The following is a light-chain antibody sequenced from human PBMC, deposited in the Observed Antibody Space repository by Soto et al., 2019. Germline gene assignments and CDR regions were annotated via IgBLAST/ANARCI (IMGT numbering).Light chain of an antibody. CDR2: DNN. V-gene: IGLV1-51*01. J-gene: IGLJ3*02. Sequence: QSVLTQPPSVSEAPGQKVTISCSGSSSNIGNDYVSWYQQFPGTAPKLLIYDNNKRPSGIPDRFSGSKSGTSATLGITGLQTGDEADYYCGTWDSSLSAGVFGGGTKVTVL. CDR3: GTWDSSLSAGV. CDR1: SSNIGNDY.